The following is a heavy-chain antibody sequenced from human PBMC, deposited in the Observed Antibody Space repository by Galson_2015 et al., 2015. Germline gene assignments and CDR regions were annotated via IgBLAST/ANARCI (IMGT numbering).Heavy chain of an antibody. V-gene: IGHV1-8*01. CDR2: MNPNSGNT. CDR3: ARGGNWNDYYWFDP. J-gene: IGHJ5*02. Sequence: SVKVSCKASGYTFTSYDINWVRQAPGQGLEWMGWMNPNSGNTGYAQKFQGRVTMTRNTSISTAYMELSSLRSEDTAVYYCARGGNWNDYYWFDPWGQGTLVTVSS. CDR1: GYTFTSYD. D-gene: IGHD1-1*01.